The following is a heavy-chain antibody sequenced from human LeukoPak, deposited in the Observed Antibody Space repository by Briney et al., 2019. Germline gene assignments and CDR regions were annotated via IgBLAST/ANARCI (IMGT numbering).Heavy chain of an antibody. CDR2: ISWNSGSI. CDR1: GFTFDDYA. D-gene: IGHD6-19*01. CDR3: AKDSVAGTAEYFQH. J-gene: IGHJ1*01. Sequence: GGSLRLSCAASGFTFDDYAMHWVRQAPGKGLEWVSGISWNSGSIGYADSVKGRFTISRDNAKNSLYLQMNSLRAEDTALYYCAKDSVAGTAEYFQHWGQGTLVTVSS. V-gene: IGHV3-9*01.